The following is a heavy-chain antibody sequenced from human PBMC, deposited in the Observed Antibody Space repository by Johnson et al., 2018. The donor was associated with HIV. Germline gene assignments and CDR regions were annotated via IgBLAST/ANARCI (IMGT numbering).Heavy chain of an antibody. D-gene: IGHD1-7*01. Sequence: QVQLVESGGGVVQPGRSLRLSCAASGFIFGSYAVHWVRQAPGKGLEWVAVISDDGTNKFYADSVKGRFTISRDNSKNTMFLQMNSLRVEDTAVYYCARDRDRLNWNYGALDIWGQGTMVTVSS. J-gene: IGHJ3*02. CDR1: GFIFGSYA. CDR3: ARDRDRLNWNYGALDI. V-gene: IGHV3-30*04. CDR2: ISDDGTNK.